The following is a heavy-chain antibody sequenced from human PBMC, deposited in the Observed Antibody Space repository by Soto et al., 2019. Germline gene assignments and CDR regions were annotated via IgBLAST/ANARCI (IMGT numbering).Heavy chain of an antibody. D-gene: IGHD6-13*01. CDR3: ARQGPAAGYYYYGMDV. CDR1: GGSISSGGYY. J-gene: IGHJ6*02. V-gene: IGHV4-31*03. CDR2: IYYSGST. Sequence: SETLSLTCTVFGGSISSGGYYWSWIRQHPGKGLEWIGYIYYSGSTNYNPSLKSRVTISVDTSKNQFSLKLSSVTAADTAVYYCARQGPAAGYYYYGMDVWGQGTTVTVSS.